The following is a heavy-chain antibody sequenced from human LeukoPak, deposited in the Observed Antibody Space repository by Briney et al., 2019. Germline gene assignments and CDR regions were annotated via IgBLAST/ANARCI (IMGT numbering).Heavy chain of an antibody. CDR1: GFTFRNYA. D-gene: IGHD2-2*01. CDR2: MSYDGSYT. V-gene: IGHV3-30*15. CDR3: ARDRDSTSTSYYYMDV. Sequence: GGSLRLSCAASGFTFRNYAMHWVRQAPGKGLEWVAVMSYDGSYTYSAVSVKGRSTISRDNSKNTLYLQMSSLEFEDTAVYYCARDRDSTSTSYYYMDVWGKGTTVAVSS. J-gene: IGHJ6*03.